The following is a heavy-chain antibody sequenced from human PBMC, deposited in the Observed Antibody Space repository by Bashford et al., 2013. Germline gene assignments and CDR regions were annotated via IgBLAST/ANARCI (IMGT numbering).Heavy chain of an antibody. V-gene: IGHV3-23*01. CDR2: MSGSGVHT. CDR3: AKSSEGRRLYYDRSGYNYDAFDI. Sequence: GSLRLSCAASGFTFSSYEMNWVRQAPGKGLEWVSGMSGSGVHTYYADSVKGRFTISRDSSKNTLYLQMNSLRAEDTAVYFCAKSSEGRRLYYDRSGYNYDAFDIWGQGTMVTVSS. CDR1: GFTFSSYE. J-gene: IGHJ3*02. D-gene: IGHD3-22*01.